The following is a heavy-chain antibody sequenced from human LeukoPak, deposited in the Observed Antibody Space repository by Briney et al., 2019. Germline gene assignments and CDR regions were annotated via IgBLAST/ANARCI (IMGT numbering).Heavy chain of an antibody. V-gene: IGHV3-48*03. CDR2: ISSSGTPI. J-gene: IGHJ4*02. CDR3: SREGPGDDPDY. CDR1: GFTFSSYE. D-gene: IGHD1-14*01. Sequence: PGGSQSLFCAASGFTFSSYEMNWVRQAPGKGLEWVSYISSSGTPIYYADSVKGRFTISRDNAKNSLYLQMNSLRAEDTAVYYCSREGPGDDPDYWGQGTMVTVSS.